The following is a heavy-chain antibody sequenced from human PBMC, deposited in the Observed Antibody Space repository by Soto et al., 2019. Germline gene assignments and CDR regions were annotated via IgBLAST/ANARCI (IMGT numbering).Heavy chain of an antibody. Sequence: QFQMVQSGAELKQPGASVKISCKTSGYTFSSYSINWVRQAPGQGLEWMAWISTYSGNTHYAERVQGRVTVTLDKSARPAFMEMRGLTADDTAVYFCARDNGYYDLWGQGTLVTVSS. CDR1: GYTFSSYS. V-gene: IGHV1-18*04. J-gene: IGHJ4*02. CDR2: ISTYSGNT. CDR3: ARDNGYYDL.